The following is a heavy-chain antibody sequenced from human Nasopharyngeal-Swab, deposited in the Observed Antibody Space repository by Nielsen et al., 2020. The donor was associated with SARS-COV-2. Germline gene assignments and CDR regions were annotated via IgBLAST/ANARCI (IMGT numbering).Heavy chain of an antibody. D-gene: IGHD1-26*01. CDR3: ARERYSGSYDY. J-gene: IGHJ4*02. Sequence: WIRQSPGKGLEWVAVISYDGSDKYYADSVRGRFTISRDNSKNTLYLQMNSLRAEDTAVYYCARERYSGSYDYWGQGTLVTVSS. CDR2: ISYDGSDK. V-gene: IGHV3-33*05.